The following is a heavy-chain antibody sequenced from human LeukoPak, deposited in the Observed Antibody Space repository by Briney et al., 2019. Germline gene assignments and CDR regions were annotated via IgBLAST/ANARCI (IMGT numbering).Heavy chain of an antibody. V-gene: IGHV4-61*02. J-gene: IGHJ4*02. CDR1: GGSISSGSYY. Sequence: SQTLSLTCTVSGGSISSGSYYWSWLRQPAGKGLEWIGRIYTSGSTNYNPSLKSRVTISVDTSKNQFSLKLSSVTAADTAVYYCARYGTTVVTDYWGQGTLVTVSS. CDR3: ARYGTTVVTDY. D-gene: IGHD4-23*01. CDR2: IYTSGST.